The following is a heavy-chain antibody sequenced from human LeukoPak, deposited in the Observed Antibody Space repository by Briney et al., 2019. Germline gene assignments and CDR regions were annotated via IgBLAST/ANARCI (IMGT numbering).Heavy chain of an antibody. CDR3: ATDRGWRTSGYYLYYFEY. Sequence: GGSLRLSCVASGFIFTGYFMSWVRQAPGKGLEWVASIKHDGSEKYYVDSVRGRFTISRDNTKNLLYLQMSSLRAEDTAVYYCATDRGWRTSGYYLYYFEYWGQGTLVTFSS. CDR2: IKHDGSEK. D-gene: IGHD3-3*01. J-gene: IGHJ4*02. V-gene: IGHV3-7*01. CDR1: GFIFTGYF.